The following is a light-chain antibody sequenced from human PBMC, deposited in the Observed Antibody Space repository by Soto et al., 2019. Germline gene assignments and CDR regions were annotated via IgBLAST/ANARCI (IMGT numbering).Light chain of an antibody. CDR2: GAS. CDR3: QHYDQSRPPVT. Sequence: DIILTQSPAIVSVSPGERATLSCRASRSVSTNLAWYQHKHGQAPRLLIYGASTRVTDIPARFSGSGSGTDFTLTINYLKSEDFGVYYCQHYDQSRPPVTFGGGTKVEI. CDR1: RSVSTN. V-gene: IGKV3-15*01. J-gene: IGKJ4*01.